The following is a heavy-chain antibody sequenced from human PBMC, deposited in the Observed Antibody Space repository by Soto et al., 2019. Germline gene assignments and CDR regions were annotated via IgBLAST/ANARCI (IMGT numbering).Heavy chain of an antibody. J-gene: IGHJ6*02. CDR2: IYPGDSDA. CDR3: AVGYCISTSCPSKYYYYYGMDV. V-gene: IGHV5-51*01. Sequence: GESLKISCKGSGYSFISYWIGWVRQMPGKGLEWMGIIYPGDSDARYSPSFQGQVTISADKSISTAYLQWSSLKASDTAVYYCAVGYCISTSCPSKYYYYYGMDVWGQGTTVTVSS. D-gene: IGHD2-2*03. CDR1: GYSFISYW.